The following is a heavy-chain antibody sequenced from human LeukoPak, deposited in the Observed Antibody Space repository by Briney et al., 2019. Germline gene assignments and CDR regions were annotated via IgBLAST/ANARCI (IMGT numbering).Heavy chain of an antibody. CDR2: ISGSGGST. Sequence: PGRSLRLSCAASGFTFDDYAMHWVRQAPGKGLEWVSAISGSGGSTYYADSVKGRFTISRDNSKNTLYLQMNSLRAEDTAVYYCAKDGSSSWYYYYMDVWGKGTTVTVSS. J-gene: IGHJ6*03. D-gene: IGHD6-13*01. V-gene: IGHV3-23*01. CDR3: AKDGSSSWYYYYMDV. CDR1: GFTFDDYA.